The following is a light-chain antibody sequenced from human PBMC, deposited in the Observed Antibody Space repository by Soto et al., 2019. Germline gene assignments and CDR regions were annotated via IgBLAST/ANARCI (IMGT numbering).Light chain of an antibody. Sequence: QSALTQPASVSGSPGQSITISCTGTSSDVGGYNYVSWYQQHPGKAPKLVIYDVSNRPSGVSNRFSGSKSGDTASLTISGLQAEDEAVYYCSSYTSSTSSVFGTGTKVTVL. J-gene: IGLJ1*01. CDR1: SSDVGGYNY. CDR2: DVS. V-gene: IGLV2-14*03. CDR3: SSYTSSTSSV.